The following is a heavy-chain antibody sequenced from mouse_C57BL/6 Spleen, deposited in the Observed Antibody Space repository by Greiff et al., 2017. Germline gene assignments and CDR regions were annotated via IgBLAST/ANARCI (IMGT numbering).Heavy chain of an antibody. D-gene: IGHD1-2*01. J-gene: IGHJ4*01. V-gene: IGHV1-4*01. Sequence: VQLQQSGAELARPGASVKMSCKASGYTFTSYTMHWVKQRPGQGLEWIGCINPSSGYTKYTQKFQDKATLTADKSSSTAYMQLSSLTSEDSAVYYCARLDSYYYAMDDWGQGTSVTVSS. CDR2: INPSSGYT. CDR3: ARLDSYYYAMDD. CDR1: GYTFTSYT.